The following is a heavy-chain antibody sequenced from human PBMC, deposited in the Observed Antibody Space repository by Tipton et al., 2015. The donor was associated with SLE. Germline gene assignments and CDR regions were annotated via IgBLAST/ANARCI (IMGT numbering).Heavy chain of an antibody. J-gene: IGHJ6*02. CDR2: ITSGSTII. CDR1: GFSFNAYS. D-gene: IGHD3-10*01. Sequence: SMRLSCAASGFSFNAYSMNWVRQTPGKGLEWISYITSGSTIIYYADSVRGRFTISRDNAKNSLFLQMNSLRNEDSGVYYCALGGLPMTRGNSYYGLDVWGQGTTVTVSS. V-gene: IGHV3-48*02. CDR3: ALGGLPMTRGNSYYGLDV.